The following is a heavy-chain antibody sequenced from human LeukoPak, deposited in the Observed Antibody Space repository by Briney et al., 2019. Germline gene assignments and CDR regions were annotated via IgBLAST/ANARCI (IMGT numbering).Heavy chain of an antibody. D-gene: IGHD3-10*01. CDR1: AGSFSGYY. J-gene: IGHJ3*02. CDR2: INHSGST. V-gene: IGHV4-34*01. CDR3: AKSNGYGLVDI. Sequence: PSETLSLTCAVYAGSFSGYYWSWIRQPPGKGLEWIGEINHSGSTNYNRSFKSRVTISVDTSKNQFSLKLSSVTAADTAVYYCAKSNGYGLVDIWGQGTMVTVSS.